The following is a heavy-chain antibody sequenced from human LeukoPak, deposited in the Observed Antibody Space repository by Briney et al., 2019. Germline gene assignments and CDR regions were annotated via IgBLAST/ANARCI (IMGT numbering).Heavy chain of an antibody. CDR1: GFTFKSYA. CDR3: AKDSWLVPAKDCYFQY. J-gene: IGHJ1*01. Sequence: GGSLRLSCTASGFTFKSYAMSWVRQAPGKGLEWVSGISGSGGSTYYGDSMKGRFTISRDNFKNTLYLQMNSLRVEDTAVYYCAKDSWLVPAKDCYFQYWGQGTLVTVSS. CDR2: ISGSGGST. D-gene: IGHD6-19*01. V-gene: IGHV3-23*01.